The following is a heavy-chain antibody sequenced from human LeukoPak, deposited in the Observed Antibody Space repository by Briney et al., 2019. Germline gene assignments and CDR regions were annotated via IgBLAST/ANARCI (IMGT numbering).Heavy chain of an antibody. Sequence: SETLSLTCTVSGDSISSSSYYWGWIRQPPGKGLEWIGSIYYSGSTYYNPSLKSRVTISVDTSKNQFSLKLSSVTAADTAVYYCARSTRGQGYYFDYWGQGTLVTVSS. D-gene: IGHD1-1*01. CDR3: ARSTRGQGYYFDY. CDR2: IYYSGST. J-gene: IGHJ4*02. CDR1: GDSISSSSYY. V-gene: IGHV4-39*01.